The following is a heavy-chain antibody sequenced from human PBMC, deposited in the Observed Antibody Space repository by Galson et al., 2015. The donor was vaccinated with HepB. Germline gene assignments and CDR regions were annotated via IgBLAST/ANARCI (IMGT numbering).Heavy chain of an antibody. Sequence: ETLSLTCTVSGGSISSYYWSWIRQPPGKGLEWIGYIYYSGSTNYNPSLKSRVTISVDTSKNQFSLKLSSVTAADTAVYYCARGAGSGWKAEIDYWGQGTLVTVSS. CDR1: GGSISSYY. J-gene: IGHJ4*02. CDR2: IYYSGST. CDR3: ARGAGSGWKAEIDY. D-gene: IGHD6-19*01. V-gene: IGHV4-59*01.